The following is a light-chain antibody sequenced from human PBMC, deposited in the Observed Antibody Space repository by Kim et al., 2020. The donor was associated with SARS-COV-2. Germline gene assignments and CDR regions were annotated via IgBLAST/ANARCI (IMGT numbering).Light chain of an antibody. CDR1: QSVSSY. Sequence: EIVLTQSPATLSLSPGERATLSCRASQSVSSYLAWYQQKSGQAPRLLIYDASNRATGIPARFSGSGSGTDFTLTISSLEPEDFAVYYCQQRSPLTFGGRTKVDIK. CDR3: QQRSPLT. V-gene: IGKV3-11*01. CDR2: DAS. J-gene: IGKJ4*01.